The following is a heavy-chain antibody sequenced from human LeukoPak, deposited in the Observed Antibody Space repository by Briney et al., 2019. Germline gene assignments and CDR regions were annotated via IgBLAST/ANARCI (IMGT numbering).Heavy chain of an antibody. CDR2: IDDSGVIR. CDR3: AKEGFDS. J-gene: IGHJ4*02. CDR1: GFTFKTHA. Sequence: GGSLRLSCAASGFTFKTHAMSWVRQAPGKGLEWVSRIDDSGVIRSYADSVKGRFTISRDNSKNTLYLQMNSLRAEDTAVYYCAKEGFDSWGQGTLVTVSS. V-gene: IGHV3-23*01.